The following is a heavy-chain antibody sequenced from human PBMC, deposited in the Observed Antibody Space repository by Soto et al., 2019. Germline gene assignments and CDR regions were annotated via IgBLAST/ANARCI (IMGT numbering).Heavy chain of an antibody. J-gene: IGHJ6*02. V-gene: IGHV4-39*01. CDR2: ICYSGGT. CDR3: ARLDGNSADYYYGMDV. D-gene: IGHD6-19*01. Sequence: PSETLSLTCTVSGDSITSSSFCWGWIRQPPGKGLEWIGTICYSGGTYYNPSLQSRVTMSVDTSKNQFSLKLSSVTAADTGVYYCARLDGNSADYYYGMDVWGRGTTVTVSS. CDR1: GDSITSSSFC.